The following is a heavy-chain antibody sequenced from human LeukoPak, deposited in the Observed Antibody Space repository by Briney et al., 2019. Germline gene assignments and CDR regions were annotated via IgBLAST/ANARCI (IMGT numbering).Heavy chain of an antibody. CDR1: GFPFRRYA. D-gene: IGHD3-10*01. V-gene: IGHV3-30*04. CDR2: ISYDGSHK. CDR3: ARGSYGSGTEQYYFDK. Sequence: GRSLRLSCAASGFPFRRYALHWVRQAPGKGLEWVAVISYDGSHKYYADSVKGRFTISRDNSKNTLYLQMNSLRPEDTALYYCARGSYGSGTEQYYFDKGGQGPLVTVPS. J-gene: IGHJ4*02.